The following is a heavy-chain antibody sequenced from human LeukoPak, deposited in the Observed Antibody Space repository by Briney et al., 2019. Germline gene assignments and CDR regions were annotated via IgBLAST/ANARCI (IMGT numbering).Heavy chain of an antibody. V-gene: IGHV3-23*01. CDR1: GFTFSNYA. CDR2: ITGSGDST. CDR3: AKLYCSGSSCYSIDH. D-gene: IGHD2-15*01. Sequence: GSLRLSCAASGFTFSNYAMSWVRQAPGKGLEWVSTITGSGDSTYYADSVKGRFTLSRDISKNTLYLQMNSLRAEDTAVYSCAKLYCSGSSCYSIDHWGQGTLVTVSS. J-gene: IGHJ4*02.